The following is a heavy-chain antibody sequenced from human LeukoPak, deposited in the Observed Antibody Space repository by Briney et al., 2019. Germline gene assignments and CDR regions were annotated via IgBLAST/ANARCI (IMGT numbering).Heavy chain of an antibody. CDR3: AKDRGSSSWPIDA. CDR1: GVIFRSYA. D-gene: IGHD6-13*01. V-gene: IGHV3-23*01. J-gene: IGHJ5*02. Sequence: GGSLRLSCAASGVIFRSYAMNWVRQTPGKGLEWVSSISGSGYSTYYAESVEGRFTISRDKSKNTVDLQMNSLRDDDTAIYYCAKDRGSSSWPIDAWGQGTLVTVSS. CDR2: ISGSGYST.